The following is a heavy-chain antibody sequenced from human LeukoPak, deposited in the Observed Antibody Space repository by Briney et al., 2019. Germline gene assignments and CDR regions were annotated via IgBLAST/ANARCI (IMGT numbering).Heavy chain of an antibody. V-gene: IGHV1-69*13. CDR2: IIPIFGTA. Sequence: GASVKVSCKASGGTFSSYAISWVRQAPGQGLEWMGGIIPIFGTANYAQKFQGRVTITADESTSTAYMELSSLRSEDTAVYYCARGQSRGVYYYYGMDVWGQGTTVTVSS. J-gene: IGHJ6*02. CDR1: GGTFSSYA. CDR3: ARGQSRGVYYYYGMDV. D-gene: IGHD3-10*01.